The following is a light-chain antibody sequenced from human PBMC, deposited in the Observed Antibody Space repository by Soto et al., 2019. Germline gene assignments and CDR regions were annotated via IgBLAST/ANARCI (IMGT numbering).Light chain of an antibody. V-gene: IGLV2-14*01. J-gene: IGLJ3*02. Sequence: QSALTQPASVSGSPGQSITISCTGTNGDVGTYNYVSWFQQHPGKAPKLIIYEVNDRPSGVSTRFSASKSANTASLTISGLQPDDEADYYCCSYTTNNTWVFGGGTKLTVL. CDR3: CSYTTNNTWV. CDR1: NGDVGTYNY. CDR2: EVN.